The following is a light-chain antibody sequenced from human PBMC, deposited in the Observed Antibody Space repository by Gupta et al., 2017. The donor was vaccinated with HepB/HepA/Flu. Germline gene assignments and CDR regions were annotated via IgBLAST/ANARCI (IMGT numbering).Light chain of an antibody. Sequence: QSALTPPPSASGSPGQSVTISCTATISDIGVYKYVSWYQQYPGKAPRLMIYEVYKPPSGVPDRFSGSKSGNTASLTVSGLQPEDEADYYCSSHADSVYVLFGGGTKLTVL. CDR2: EVY. J-gene: IGLJ2*01. CDR1: ISDIGVYKY. V-gene: IGLV2-8*01. CDR3: SSHADSVYVL.